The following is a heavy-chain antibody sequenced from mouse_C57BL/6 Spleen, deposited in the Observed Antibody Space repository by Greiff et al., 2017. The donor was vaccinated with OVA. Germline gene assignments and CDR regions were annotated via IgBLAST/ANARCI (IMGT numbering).Heavy chain of an antibody. CDR3: ARNPPPDYYGSSYWYFDV. Sequence: VQLQQSGPGMVKPSQSLSLTCTVTGYSITSGYDWHWIRHFPGNKLEWMGYISYSGSTNYNPSLKSRISITHDTSKNHFFLKLNSVTTEDTATYYCARNPPPDYYGSSYWYFDVWGTGTTVTVSS. D-gene: IGHD1-1*01. J-gene: IGHJ1*03. V-gene: IGHV3-1*01. CDR1: GYSITSGYD. CDR2: ISYSGST.